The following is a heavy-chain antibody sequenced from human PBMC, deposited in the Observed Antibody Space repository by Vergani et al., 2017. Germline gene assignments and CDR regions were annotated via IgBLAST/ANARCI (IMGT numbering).Heavy chain of an antibody. D-gene: IGHD6-19*01. CDR2: IVGGSGNT. Sequence: QMQLVQSGPEVKKPGTSVKVSCKASGFTFTSSAVQWVRQARGQRLEWIGWIVGGSGNTNYAQKFQERVTITRDMSTSTAYMELSSLRSEDTAVYYCAAEHRRGIAVAGSYYFDYWGQGTLVTVSS. J-gene: IGHJ4*02. CDR1: GFTFTSSA. V-gene: IGHV1-58*01. CDR3: AAEHRRGIAVAGSYYFDY.